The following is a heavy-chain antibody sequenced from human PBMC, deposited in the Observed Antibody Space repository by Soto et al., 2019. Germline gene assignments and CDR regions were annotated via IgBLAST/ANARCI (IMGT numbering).Heavy chain of an antibody. CDR3: ARTAYYDFWSGSNLGWFDP. J-gene: IGHJ5*02. CDR2: ISYDGSNK. D-gene: IGHD3-3*01. Sequence: QVQLVESGGGVVQPGRSLRLSCAASGFTFSSYAMHWVRQAPGKGLEWVAVISYDGSNKYYADSVKGRFTISRDNSKNTLYLQMNSLIAEDTAVYYCARTAYYDFWSGSNLGWFDPWGQGTLVTVSS. V-gene: IGHV3-30-3*01. CDR1: GFTFSSYA.